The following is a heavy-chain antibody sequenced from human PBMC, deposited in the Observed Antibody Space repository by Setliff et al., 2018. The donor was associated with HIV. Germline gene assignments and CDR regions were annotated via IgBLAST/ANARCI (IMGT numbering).Heavy chain of an antibody. V-gene: IGHV1-3*01. D-gene: IGHD3-3*01. CDR1: GYTFTNYA. Sequence: ASVKVSCKASGYTFTNYAMHWVRQAPGQRLEWMGWINAGNGNTKYSQKIQGRVTITRNTSISTAYMELSSLRSEDTAVYYCARGLRFLEWLSRDNWFDPWGQGTLVTVSS. CDR2: INAGNGNT. CDR3: ARGLRFLEWLSRDNWFDP. J-gene: IGHJ5*02.